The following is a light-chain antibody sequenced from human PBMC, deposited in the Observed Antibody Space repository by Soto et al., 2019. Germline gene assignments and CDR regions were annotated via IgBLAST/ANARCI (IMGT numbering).Light chain of an antibody. CDR1: QDISNY. CDR2: DAS. J-gene: IGKJ4*02. CDR3: QQYDNL. Sequence: DIQMTQSPSSLSASVGDRVTITCQASQDISNYLNWYQQKPGKAPKLLIYDASNLETGVPSRFSGSGSGTDFTFTISSLQPEDIATYYSQQYDNLFGGGTKVEIK. V-gene: IGKV1-33*01.